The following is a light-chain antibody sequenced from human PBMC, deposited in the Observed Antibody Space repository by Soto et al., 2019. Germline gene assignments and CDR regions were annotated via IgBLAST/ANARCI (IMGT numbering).Light chain of an antibody. CDR2: KAS. CDR3: QQYNNWPPIT. Sequence: DIQMTQSPSTLSASVGDRVSITCRASQSISSWLAWYQQKPGKAPKLLIYKASTLKSGVPSRFSGSGSGTEFTLTISSLQSEDFAVYYCQQYNNWPPITFGQGTRLEL. J-gene: IGKJ5*01. V-gene: IGKV1-5*03. CDR1: QSISSW.